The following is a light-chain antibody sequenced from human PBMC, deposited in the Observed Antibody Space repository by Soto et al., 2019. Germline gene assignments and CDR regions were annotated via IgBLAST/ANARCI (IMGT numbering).Light chain of an antibody. J-gene: IGLJ1*01. CDR1: SSNIGNNY. Sequence: QSVLTQPPSVSAAPGQKVTISCSGSSSNIGNNYVSWYQQPPGTAPKLLIYDNNKRPSGIPDRFSGSKSGTSATLGITGLQTGDEADYYCGTWDSSLSAGVFGTGTKLTVL. CDR2: DNN. CDR3: GTWDSSLSAGV. V-gene: IGLV1-51*01.